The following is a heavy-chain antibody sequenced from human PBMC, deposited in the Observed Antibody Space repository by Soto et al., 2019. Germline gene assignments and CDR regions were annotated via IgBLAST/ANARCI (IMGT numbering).Heavy chain of an antibody. Sequence: EGPLVESGGGLVQPGGSLRLSCAVSGLTFSNFGMVWVRQAPGKGLEWLSYISYSSGTIYYADSVKGRFTVSRDKARALLFVPLNRLRDEGPAVYYCVRVCSLARGLDVWAEGATVTVS. D-gene: IGHD2-15*01. CDR3: VRVCSLARGLDV. CDR2: ISYSSGTI. V-gene: IGHV3-48*02. CDR1: GLTFSNFG. J-gene: IGHJ6*02.